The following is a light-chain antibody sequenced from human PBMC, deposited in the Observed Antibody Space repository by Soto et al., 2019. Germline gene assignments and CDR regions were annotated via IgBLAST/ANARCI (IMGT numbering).Light chain of an antibody. CDR1: QSVSSSF. CDR2: GAS. Sequence: EIVLTQSPGTLSLSPGERATLSCRASQSVSSSFLAWYQQKPGQAPRLLIYGASSRATGITDRFSGSGSGTDFTLTISRLEPEDFAVYYCQQYDTSPWTFGHGTKVEIK. J-gene: IGKJ1*01. CDR3: QQYDTSPWT. V-gene: IGKV3-20*01.